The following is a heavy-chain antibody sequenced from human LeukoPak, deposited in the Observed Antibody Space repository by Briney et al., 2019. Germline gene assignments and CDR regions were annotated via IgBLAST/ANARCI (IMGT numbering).Heavy chain of an antibody. J-gene: IGHJ4*02. D-gene: IGHD3-3*01. CDR1: GDSVSSNSAA. CDR3: ARERVFGVVIIRRRGIDY. CDR2: TYYRSKWYN. V-gene: IGHV6-1*01. Sequence: SQTLSLTCAISGDSVSSNSAAWNWIRQSPSRGLEWLGRTYYRSKWYNDYAVSVKSRITINPDTSKNQFSPQLNSVTPEDTAVYYCARERVFGVVIIRRRGIDYWGQGTLVTVSS.